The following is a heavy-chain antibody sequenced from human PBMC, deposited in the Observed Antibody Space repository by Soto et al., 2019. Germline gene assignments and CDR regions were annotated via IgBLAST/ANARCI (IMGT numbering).Heavy chain of an antibody. D-gene: IGHD1-1*01. Sequence: RDWRGVAEGNSSSYARSRVSKAPGKGLEGVSSISGSGGGTYYADSVKGRFTFSRDNSKNTLYLQMNSLRAEDTAVYYCAKFGMATTKRSRPYCIDYAGQGALVTVPS. V-gene: IGHV3-23*01. CDR1: EGNSSSYA. J-gene: IGHJ4*02. CDR2: ISGSGGGT. CDR3: AKFGMATTKRSRPYCIDY.